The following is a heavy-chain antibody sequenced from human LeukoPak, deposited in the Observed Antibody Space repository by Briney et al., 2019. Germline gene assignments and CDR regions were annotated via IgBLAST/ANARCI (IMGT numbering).Heavy chain of an antibody. CDR2: ISDSGGST. CDR3: AYCSSTSYYYYMDV. J-gene: IGHJ6*03. CDR1: GFTFSNYA. Sequence: GGSLRLSCAASGFTFSNYAMSWVRQAPGKGLEWVSAISDSGGSTYYADSVKGRFTISRDNSKNTLYLQMNSLRAEDTAVYYGAYCSSTSYYYYMDVWGKGTTVTISS. D-gene: IGHD2-2*01. V-gene: IGHV3-23*01.